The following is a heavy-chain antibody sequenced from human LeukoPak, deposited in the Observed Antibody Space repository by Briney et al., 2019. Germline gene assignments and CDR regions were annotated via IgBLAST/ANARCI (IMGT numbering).Heavy chain of an antibody. Sequence: PGGSLTLSCAASAFTFSSYAMSWVRQAPGKGLEWVSAISGSGGSTYYADSVKGRFTISRDNSKNTLYLQMNSLRAEDTAVYYCAKDLVVGATSLPFDWGQGTLVTVSS. CDR3: AKDLVVGATSLPFD. CDR1: AFTFSSYA. D-gene: IGHD1-26*01. V-gene: IGHV3-23*01. CDR2: ISGSGGST. J-gene: IGHJ4*02.